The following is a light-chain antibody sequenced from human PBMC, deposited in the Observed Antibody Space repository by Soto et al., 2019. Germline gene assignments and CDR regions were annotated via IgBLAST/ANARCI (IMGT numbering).Light chain of an antibody. J-gene: IGLJ1*01. V-gene: IGLV2-8*01. CDR2: DVN. CDR3: SSYAGTHVV. CDR1: SSDVGGYNY. Sequence: QSALTQPPSASGSPGQSVTVYCTGTSSDVGGYNYVSWYQQHPDKAPKLMIYDVNQRPSGVPDRFSGSKSGNTASLTVSGLQAEDEADYYCSSYAGTHVVFGTGTKLTVL.